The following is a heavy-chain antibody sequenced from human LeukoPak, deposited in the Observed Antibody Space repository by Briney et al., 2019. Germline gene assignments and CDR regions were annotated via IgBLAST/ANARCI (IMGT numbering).Heavy chain of an antibody. V-gene: IGHV5-51*01. J-gene: IGHJ4*02. CDR1: GYSFTNYW. D-gene: IGHD6-13*01. CDR3: ARPRWRQQLVPFDY. CDR2: IYPDDSDA. Sequence: GESLKISCKGSGYSFTNYWIGWVRQMPGKGLEWMGIIYPDDSDARSSPSFQGQITISADKSLSTAYLQWSSLKASDTAMYYCARPRWRQQLVPFDYWGQGTLVTVSS.